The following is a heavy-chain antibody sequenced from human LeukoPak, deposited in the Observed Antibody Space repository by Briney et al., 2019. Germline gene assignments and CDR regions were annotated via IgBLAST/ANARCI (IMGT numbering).Heavy chain of an antibody. CDR3: ARRQSWYSSGWYPHYYMDV. V-gene: IGHV4-34*01. CDR1: GGSFSGYY. D-gene: IGHD6-19*01. J-gene: IGHJ6*03. CDR2: INHSGST. Sequence: SETLSLTCAVYGGSFSGYYWSWIRQPPGKGLEWIGEINHSGSTNYNPSLKSRVTISVDTSKNQFSLKLSSVTAADTAVYYCARRQSWYSSGWYPHYYMDVWGKGTTVTISS.